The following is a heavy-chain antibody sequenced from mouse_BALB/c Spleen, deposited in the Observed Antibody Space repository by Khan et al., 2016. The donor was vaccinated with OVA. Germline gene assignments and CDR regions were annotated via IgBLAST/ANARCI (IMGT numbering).Heavy chain of an antibody. CDR3: ARGLRYFDY. CDR1: GYSITSAYA. J-gene: IGHJ2*01. D-gene: IGHD3-1*01. V-gene: IGHV3-2*02. CDR2: ITYSGST. Sequence: LLESGPGLVKPSQSLSLTCTVTGYSITSAYAWNWIRQFPGDKLEWMGYITYSGSTNYNPSLKSRISITRDTSKNQFFLQLNSVTTEDTATYCCARGLRYFDYWGQGTTLTVSS.